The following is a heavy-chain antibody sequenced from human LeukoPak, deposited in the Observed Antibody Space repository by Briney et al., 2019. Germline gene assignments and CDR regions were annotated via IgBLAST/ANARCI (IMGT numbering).Heavy chain of an antibody. D-gene: IGHD6-13*01. CDR1: GDSVSSNTPA. V-gene: IGHV6-1*01. Sequence: SQTLSATCAISGDSVSSNTPAWNWIRQSPSRGLEWLGRTYYRSKWYNDYAVSVRSRITINPDTAKNQFFLQLNSVTPEDTAVYYCARQQRGAFDYWGQGTLVTVSS. J-gene: IGHJ4*02. CDR3: ARQQRGAFDY. CDR2: TYYRSKWYN.